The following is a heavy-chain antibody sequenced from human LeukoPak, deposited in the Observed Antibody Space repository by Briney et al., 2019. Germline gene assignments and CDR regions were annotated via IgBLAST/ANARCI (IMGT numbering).Heavy chain of an antibody. CDR2: IVVGSGNT. D-gene: IGHD4-17*01. V-gene: IGHV1-58*02. CDR1: GFTFTSSA. J-gene: IGHJ6*02. CDR3: AADTAHSYGMDV. Sequence: SVKVSCKASGFTFTSSAMQWVRLARGQRLEWIGGIVVGSGNTNSAQKFQERVTITRDMSTSTAYMELSSLRSEDTAVYYCAADTAHSYGMDVWGQGTTVTVSS.